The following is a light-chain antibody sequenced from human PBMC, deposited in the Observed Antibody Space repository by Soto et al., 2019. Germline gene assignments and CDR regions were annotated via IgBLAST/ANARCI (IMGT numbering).Light chain of an antibody. CDR1: QSVSNNY. CDR3: QQYSSSWT. Sequence: EIVLTQSPGTLSLSPGERATLSCRASQSVSNNYLAWYQQKPGQAPRLLIYSTSSRATGIPDRFSGSGSWTDFTLTLSRLEPEDFAVYYCQQYSSSWTFCQGTKVDTK. V-gene: IGKV3-20*01. J-gene: IGKJ1*01. CDR2: STS.